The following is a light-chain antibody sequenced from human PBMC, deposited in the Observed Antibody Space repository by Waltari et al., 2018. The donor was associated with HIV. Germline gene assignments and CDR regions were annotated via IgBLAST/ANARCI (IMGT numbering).Light chain of an antibody. V-gene: IGLV2-14*01. CDR2: DVN. Sequence: QSALTQPASVSGSPEQSITISCPGAGSDVGDYKYVSWYQQDPGKAPKLIIYDVNKRPSGVSNRFSGSKSGTSATLDVTGLQTGDEADYYCGTWDSSLGGWVFGGGTKLAVL. J-gene: IGLJ3*02. CDR3: GTWDSSLGGWV. CDR1: GSDVGDYKY.